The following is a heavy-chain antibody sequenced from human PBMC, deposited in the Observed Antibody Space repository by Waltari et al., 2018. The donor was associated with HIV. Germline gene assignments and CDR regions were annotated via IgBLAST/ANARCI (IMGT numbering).Heavy chain of an antibody. J-gene: IGHJ4*02. V-gene: IGHV3-15*01. Sequence: EVQLVASGGGLIKPGGSLRLSCAVSGFTFSNAWLSWVRQAPGKGLEWVGRIKSKTDGGKTDYAAPVKGRFTISRDDARHTLYMQMNNLKTEDTAVYYCTAAHRDRGSDWYSLLAAADYWGRGTLVTVSS. D-gene: IGHD6-19*01. CDR1: GFTFSNAW. CDR2: IKSKTDGGKT. CDR3: TAAHRDRGSDWYSLLAAADY.